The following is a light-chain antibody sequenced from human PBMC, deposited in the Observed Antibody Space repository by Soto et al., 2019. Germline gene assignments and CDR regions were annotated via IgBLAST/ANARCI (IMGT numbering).Light chain of an antibody. CDR2: AAS. J-gene: IGKJ3*01. Sequence: DIQMTQSPSTLSASVGDRVTITCRASQRISSHLNWYQQKPGKAPKLLIYAASSLQSGVPSRFSGSGSGTDFTLTISSLQSEDFAVYYCQQYNNWLFTFGPGTKVDIK. CDR1: QRISSH. CDR3: QQYNNWLFT. V-gene: IGKV1-39*01.